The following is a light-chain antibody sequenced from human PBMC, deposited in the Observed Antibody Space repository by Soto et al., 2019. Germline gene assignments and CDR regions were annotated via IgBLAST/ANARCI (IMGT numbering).Light chain of an antibody. CDR3: KKYGRSPLN. Sequence: EIVLTQSPGTLSLSPGERATLSCRASQRVSSSYLAWYQQKPGQAPRLLIYGASSRATGIPDRFSGSGSGTDFTLTFSRLEPEDFGVYYCKKYGRSPLNFGGGTKVEIK. CDR2: GAS. CDR1: QRVSSSY. J-gene: IGKJ4*01. V-gene: IGKV3-20*01.